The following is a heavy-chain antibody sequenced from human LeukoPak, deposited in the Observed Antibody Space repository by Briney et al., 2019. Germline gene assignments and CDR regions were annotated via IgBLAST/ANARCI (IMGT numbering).Heavy chain of an antibody. J-gene: IGHJ5*01. CDR1: GFKFSDDY. CDR3: VRDVGGDYVPQRFET. V-gene: IGHV3-11*01. D-gene: IGHD3-10*02. CDR2: TSRSSSNI. Sequence: GGSLRLSCAAYGFKFSDDYMSWIRQPPGKGLEWLAYTSRSSSNIWSAASVRGRFSISRDNAKNSLFLQMDSLRVEDTAVYYCVRDVGGDYVPQRFETWGHGTPVIVSS.